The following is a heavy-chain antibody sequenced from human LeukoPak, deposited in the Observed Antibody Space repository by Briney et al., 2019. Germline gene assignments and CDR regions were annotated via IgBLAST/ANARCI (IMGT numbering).Heavy chain of an antibody. J-gene: IGHJ4*02. Sequence: ASVKASCKASGYTFTSYDINWVRQATGQGLEWMGWMNPNSGNTGYAQKFQGRVTITRNTSISTAYMELSSLRSEDTAVYYCARVLGIVGATTGFNYWGQGTLVTVSS. D-gene: IGHD1-26*01. CDR3: ARVLGIVGATTGFNY. CDR2: MNPNSGNT. CDR1: GYTFTSYD. V-gene: IGHV1-8*03.